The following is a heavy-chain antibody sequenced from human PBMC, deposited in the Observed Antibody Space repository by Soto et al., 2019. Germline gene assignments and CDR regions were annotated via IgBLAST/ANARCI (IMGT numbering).Heavy chain of an antibody. Sequence: QVQLVQSGAEVKTPGASVKVSCRASGSSFRPHGISWVRQAPGQGLEWMGWISTYDDKTNFPQKFQGRITMTTDTSTSTAYMELRSLRSDDTAVYFCARDLGYCNSSGCFRNWFDPWGQGTLVTVSS. V-gene: IGHV1-18*01. D-gene: IGHD2-15*01. CDR2: ISTYDDKT. CDR3: ARDLGYCNSSGCFRNWFDP. J-gene: IGHJ5*02. CDR1: GSSFRPHG.